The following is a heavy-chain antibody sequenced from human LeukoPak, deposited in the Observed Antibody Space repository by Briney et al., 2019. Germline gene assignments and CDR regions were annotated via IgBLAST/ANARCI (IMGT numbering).Heavy chain of an antibody. CDR1: GFTVSSNY. Sequence: GGSLRLSCSASGFTVSSNYMSWVRQAPGKGLEWVSVIYSSGSTYYADSVKGRFTISRDNSKNTLHLQMNTLRAEDTAVYYCASRIATAGSVDYWGQGTLVTVTS. CDR2: IYSSGST. V-gene: IGHV3-53*01. CDR3: ASRIATAGSVDY. J-gene: IGHJ4*02. D-gene: IGHD6-13*01.